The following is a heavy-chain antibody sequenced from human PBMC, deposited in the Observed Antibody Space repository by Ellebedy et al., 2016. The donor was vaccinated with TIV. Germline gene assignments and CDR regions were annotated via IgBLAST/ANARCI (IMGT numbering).Heavy chain of an antibody. CDR1: GYNFNNYG. CDR2: VYPKSGGT. V-gene: IGHV1-2*02. CDR3: ARAPGYYGARFDY. J-gene: IGHJ4*02. D-gene: IGHD3-22*01. Sequence: AASVKVSCKSSGYNFNNYGITWVRQAPGQGLEWVGWVYPKSGGTKYAQRFQGRVTMTRDTSISTAYMELTRLRSVDTAVYYCARAPGYYGARFDYWGQGTLVTDSS.